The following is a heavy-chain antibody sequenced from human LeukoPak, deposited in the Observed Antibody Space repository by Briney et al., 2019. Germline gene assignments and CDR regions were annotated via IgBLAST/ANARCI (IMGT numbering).Heavy chain of an antibody. Sequence: GGSLRLSCAASGFTLSSYAMSWVRQTPGKGLQWVTSSTPSGGSTYYADSVKGRFTISRDNSENTLYLQMNSLRAEDTAVYYCAKYSSGSHYFYYYSMDSWGKGTTVTVSS. J-gene: IGHJ6*03. CDR1: GFTLSSYA. CDR3: AKYSSGSHYFYYYSMDS. V-gene: IGHV3-23*01. CDR2: STPSGGST. D-gene: IGHD4-11*01.